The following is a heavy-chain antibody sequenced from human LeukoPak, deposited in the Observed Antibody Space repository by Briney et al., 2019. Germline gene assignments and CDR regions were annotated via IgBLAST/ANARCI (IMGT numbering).Heavy chain of an antibody. D-gene: IGHD4-17*01. CDR2: IYYSGST. V-gene: IGHV4-31*03. J-gene: IGHJ4*02. CDR3: ARGDYGDGFDY. CDR1: GGSSSSVGYY. Sequence: SQTLSLTGTVSGGSSSSVGYYWSWIRQHPGKGQDWIGYIYYSGSTYYNPSLKSRVTISVDTSKNQFSLKLSSVTAADTAVYYCARGDYGDGFDYWGQGTLVTVSS.